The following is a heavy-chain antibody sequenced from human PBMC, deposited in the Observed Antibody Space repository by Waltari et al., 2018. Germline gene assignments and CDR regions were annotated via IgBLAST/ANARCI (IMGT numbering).Heavy chain of an antibody. V-gene: IGHV2-5*02. CDR3: VHFAYRSSRLLDH. Sequence: QITLKESGPTLVKPTQTLTLTCSLSGFSISTNGVAVGWIRQPPGKALESLAIIFWDDDKLYSPSLKDRITITKDTSKNQVVLTMTNMDPVDTATYFCVHFAYRSSRLLDHWGQGALVTVSS. CDR2: IFWDDDK. D-gene: IGHD6-6*01. J-gene: IGHJ4*02. CDR1: GFSISTNGVA.